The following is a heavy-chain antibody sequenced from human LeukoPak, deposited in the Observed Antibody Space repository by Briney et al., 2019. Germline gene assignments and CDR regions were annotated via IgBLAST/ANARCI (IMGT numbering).Heavy chain of an antibody. CDR2: VHYTGAT. CDR1: GGSISSTSYF. D-gene: IGHD3-10*01. CDR3: ARDRSYGSGSFDY. Sequence: SETLSLTCTVSGGSISSTSYFWGWIRQAPGKGLEWIGNVHYTGATYDSPSLKNRVTISVDTSKNQFSLNLISVTAADTAVYYCARDRSYGSGSFDYWGLGTLATVSS. J-gene: IGHJ4*02. V-gene: IGHV4-39*07.